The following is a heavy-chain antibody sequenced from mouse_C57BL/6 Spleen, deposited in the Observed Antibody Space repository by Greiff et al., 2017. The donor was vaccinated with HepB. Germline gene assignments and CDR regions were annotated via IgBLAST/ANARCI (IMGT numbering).Heavy chain of an antibody. Sequence: EVKLVESGGDLVKPGGSLKLSCAASGFTFSSYGMSWVRQTPDKRLEWVAIISSGGSYTYYPDNVKGRFTITRDNAKNTLYLQMSSLKSEDTAMYYCARHPPLRAWFAYWGQGTLVTVSA. CDR2: ISSGGSYT. D-gene: IGHD1-1*01. V-gene: IGHV5-6*01. CDR3: ARHPPLRAWFAY. CDR1: GFTFSSYG. J-gene: IGHJ3*01.